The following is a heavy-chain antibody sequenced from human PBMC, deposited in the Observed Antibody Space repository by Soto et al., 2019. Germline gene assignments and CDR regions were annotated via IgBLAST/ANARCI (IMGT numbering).Heavy chain of an antibody. J-gene: IGHJ4*02. CDR1: GYTFTIYA. Sequence: ASVKVSCKASGYTFTIYAMHWVRQAPGQRLEWMGWINAGNGNTKYSQKFQGRVTITRDTSASTAYMELRSLRSDDTAVYYCARAGCSGGSCLDYWGLGTLVTVSS. V-gene: IGHV1-3*01. CDR3: ARAGCSGGSCLDY. D-gene: IGHD2-15*01. CDR2: INAGNGNT.